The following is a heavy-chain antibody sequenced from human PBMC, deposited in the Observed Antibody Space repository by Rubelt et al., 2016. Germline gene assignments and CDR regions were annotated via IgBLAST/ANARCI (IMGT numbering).Heavy chain of an antibody. D-gene: IGHD5-12*01. Sequence: QVQLQESGPGLVKPSETLSLTCTVSGGSISSGSYYWGWIRQPPGKGLEWIGSVSYGGRTNYNPSLKSRVTISLDTYKNQFSLKLNSVTAADTAVYYCARGQVATDYWGQGTLVTVSS. J-gene: IGHJ4*02. CDR1: GGSISSGSYY. V-gene: IGHV4-39*07. CDR3: ARGQVATDY. CDR2: VSYGGRT.